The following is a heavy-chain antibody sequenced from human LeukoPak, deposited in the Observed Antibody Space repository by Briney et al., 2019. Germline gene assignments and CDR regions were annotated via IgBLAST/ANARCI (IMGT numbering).Heavy chain of an antibody. CDR3: ARASLIATLPAPLDY. V-gene: IGHV1-46*04. CDR1: GYTFTTYY. D-gene: IGHD6-6*01. CDR2: INPRSGST. Sequence: ASVKVSCKASGYTFTTYYMHWVRQAPGQGLEWMGIINPRSGSTDYAHSLQGRVTMTRDTSTSTVYMELSSLRSEDTAVYYCARASLIATLPAPLDYWGQGTLVTVSS. J-gene: IGHJ4*02.